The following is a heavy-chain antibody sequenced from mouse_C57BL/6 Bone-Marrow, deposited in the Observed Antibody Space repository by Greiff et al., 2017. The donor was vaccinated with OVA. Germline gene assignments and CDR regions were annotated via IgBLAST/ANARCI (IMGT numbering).Heavy chain of an antibody. CDR2: IDPSDSYT. CDR3: ARDLYAMDY. CDR1: GYTFTSYW. J-gene: IGHJ4*01. V-gene: IGHV1-69*01. Sequence: QVQLQQPGAELVMPGASVKLSCKASGYTFTSYWMHWVKQRPGQGLEWIGEIDPSDSYTNYNQKFKGKSTLTVDKSSSTAYMQLSSLTSEDSAVYYCARDLYAMDYWGQGTSVTVSS.